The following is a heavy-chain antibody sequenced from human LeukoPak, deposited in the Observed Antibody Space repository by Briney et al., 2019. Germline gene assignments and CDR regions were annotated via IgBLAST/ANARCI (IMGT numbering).Heavy chain of an antibody. D-gene: IGHD3-22*01. CDR2: IYYSGST. V-gene: IGHV4-39*07. J-gene: IGHJ3*02. CDR3: ARGLGYYYDSSGYYYEGHDAFDI. CDR1: GGSISSSSYY. Sequence: SETLSLTCTVSGGSISSSSYYWGWIRQPPGKGLEWIGSIYYSGSTYYNPSLKSRVTISVDTSKNQFSLKLSSVTAADTAVYYCARGLGYYYDSSGYYYEGHDAFDIWGQGTMVTVSS.